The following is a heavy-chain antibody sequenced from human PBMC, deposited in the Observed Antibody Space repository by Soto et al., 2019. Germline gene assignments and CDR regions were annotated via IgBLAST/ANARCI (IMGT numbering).Heavy chain of an antibody. CDR3: ARSMRGGYYGMDV. D-gene: IGHD2-15*01. J-gene: IGHJ6*02. Sequence: EVQLVETGGGLIQPGGSLRLSCAASGFTVSSNYMTWVRQAPGKGLEWVSVIYSGGSTYDADSVKGRFTISRDNSKNTLYLQINSLRVEDTAVYYCARSMRGGYYGMDVWGQGTTVTVSS. V-gene: IGHV3-53*02. CDR2: IYSGGST. CDR1: GFTVSSNY.